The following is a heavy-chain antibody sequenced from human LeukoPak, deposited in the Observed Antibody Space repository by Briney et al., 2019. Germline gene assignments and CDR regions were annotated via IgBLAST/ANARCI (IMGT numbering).Heavy chain of an antibody. CDR1: GGSISSYY. CDR2: IYYSGST. J-gene: IGHJ4*02. D-gene: IGHD3-3*01. V-gene: IGHV4-59*01. Sequence: PSETLSLTCTVSGGSISSYYWSWIRQPPGKGLEWIRYIYYSGSTNYNPSLKSRVTISVDTSKNQFSLKLSSVTAADTAVYYCARSPVLRFLEWPYFDYWGQGTLVTVSS. CDR3: ARSPVLRFLEWPYFDY.